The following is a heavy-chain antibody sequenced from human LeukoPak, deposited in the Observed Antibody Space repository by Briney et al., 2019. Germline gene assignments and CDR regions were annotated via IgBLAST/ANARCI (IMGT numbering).Heavy chain of an antibody. Sequence: GGSLRLSCAASGFTFRSYEMNWVRQAPGKGLEWVSYISTTNSHIYYADSVKGRFTISRDNAKNSLYLQMNSLRDEDTAVYYCARDYYGSGSYPLADYWGQGTLVTVSS. CDR3: ARDYYGSGSYPLADY. V-gene: IGHV3-48*03. J-gene: IGHJ4*02. CDR2: ISTTNSHI. D-gene: IGHD3-10*01. CDR1: GFTFRSYE.